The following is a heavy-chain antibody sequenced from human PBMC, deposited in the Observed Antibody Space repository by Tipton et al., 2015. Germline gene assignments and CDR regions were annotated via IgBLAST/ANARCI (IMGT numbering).Heavy chain of an antibody. Sequence: QLVQSGAEVKKPGESLKISCKGSGFSFTSFWIAWVRQMPGKGLEWMGIIYPGDSDTTYSPSFQGQVTISADKSISTAYLQWSSLKEGEKDREDGERAGGNSGNYYYYGMDVWGHGTTVTVSS. CDR1: GFSFTSFW. CDR2: IYPGDSDT. CDR3: ERAGGNSGNYYYYGMDV. J-gene: IGHJ6*02. D-gene: IGHD4-23*01. V-gene: IGHV5-51*01.